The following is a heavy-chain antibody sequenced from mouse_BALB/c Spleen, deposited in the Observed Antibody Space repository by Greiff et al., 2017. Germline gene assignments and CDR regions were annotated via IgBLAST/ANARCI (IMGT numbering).Heavy chain of an antibody. CDR3: ARSAYGNYLMDY. D-gene: IGHD2-1*01. CDR2: ISSGSSTI. Sequence: EVKVVESGGGLVQPGGSRKLSCAASGFTFSSFGMHWVRQAPEKGLEWVAYISSGSSTIYYADTVKGRFTISRDNPKNTLFLQMTSLRSEDTAMYYCARSAYGNYLMDYWGQGTSVTVSS. CDR1: GFTFSSFG. J-gene: IGHJ4*01. V-gene: IGHV5-17*02.